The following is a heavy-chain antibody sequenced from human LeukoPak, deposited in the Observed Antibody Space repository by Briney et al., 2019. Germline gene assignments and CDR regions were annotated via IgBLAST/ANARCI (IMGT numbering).Heavy chain of an antibody. V-gene: IGHV4-61*02. Sequence: SQTLSLTCTVSGGSISSGSYYWSWIRHPAGKGLEWIGRIYTSGSTNYNPSLKSRVTISVDTSKNQFSLKLSSVTAADTAVYYCARDARGYYGMDVWGQGTTVTVSS. CDR3: ARDARGYYGMDV. CDR1: GGSISSGSYY. J-gene: IGHJ6*02. CDR2: IYTSGST.